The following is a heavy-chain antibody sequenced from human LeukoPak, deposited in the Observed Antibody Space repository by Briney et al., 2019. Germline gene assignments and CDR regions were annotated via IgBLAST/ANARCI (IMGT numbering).Heavy chain of an antibody. J-gene: IGHJ4*02. CDR2: IYYSGSI. Sequence: SETLSLTCTVSGGSISSYYWSWIRQPPGKGLEWIGYIYYSGSINYNPSLKSRVTISVDTSKNQFSLKLSSVTAADTAVYYCARDQRRDYFDYWGQGTLVTVCS. CDR1: GGSISSYY. D-gene: IGHD5-24*01. V-gene: IGHV4-59*01. CDR3: ARDQRRDYFDY.